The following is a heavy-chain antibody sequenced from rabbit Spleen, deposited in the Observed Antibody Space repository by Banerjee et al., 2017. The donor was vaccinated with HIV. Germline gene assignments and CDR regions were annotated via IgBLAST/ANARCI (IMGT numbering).Heavy chain of an antibody. CDR1: GFSFINKAV. CDR2: INAVTGKA. V-gene: IGHV1S45*01. D-gene: IGHD6-1*01. CDR3: ARDYPYDATGAGDGYDL. J-gene: IGHJ4*01. Sequence: QEQLVESGGGLVKPEGSLKLSCTASGFSFINKAVMCWVRQAPGKGLEWIACINAVTGKAVYASWAKGRFTFSKTSSTTVTLQMTSLTAADTATYFCARDYPYDATGAGDGYDLWGPGTLVTVS.